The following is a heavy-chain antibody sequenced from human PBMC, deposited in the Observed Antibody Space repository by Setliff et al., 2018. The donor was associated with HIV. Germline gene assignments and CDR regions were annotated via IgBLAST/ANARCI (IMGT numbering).Heavy chain of an antibody. CDR1: GFTFTSYA. Sequence: PGGSLRLSCAASGFTFTSYAMHWVRQAPGKGLEWVSIIFSGGSATKYSESVKGRFTLSRDTSKNTLSLQMNSLRPEDTAVFYCARVRLYSSALDYWGQGTLVTVSS. CDR3: ARVRLYSSALDY. J-gene: IGHJ4*02. V-gene: IGHV3-NL1*01. D-gene: IGHD3-22*01. CDR2: IFSGGSAT.